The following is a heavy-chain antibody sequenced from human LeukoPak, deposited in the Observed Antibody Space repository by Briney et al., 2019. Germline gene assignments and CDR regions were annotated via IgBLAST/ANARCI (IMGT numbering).Heavy chain of an antibody. CDR2: MSYTGSGST. D-gene: IGHD3/OR15-3a*01. CDR1: GGSISSYD. J-gene: IGHJ5*02. Sequence: AETLSLTCTVSGGSISSYDWSWIRQPPGKGLEWIGYMSYTGSGSTNYNPSRKSRVTISADTSKNQLSLNLSSVTAADTAVYFCASHLWTKGFDPWGQGTLVTVSS. V-gene: IGHV4-59*08. CDR3: ASHLWTKGFDP.